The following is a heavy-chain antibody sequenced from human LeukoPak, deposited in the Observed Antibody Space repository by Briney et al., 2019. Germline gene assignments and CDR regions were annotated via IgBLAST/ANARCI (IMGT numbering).Heavy chain of an antibody. CDR1: GFTFSTYG. D-gene: IGHD3-3*01. CDR2: VSYDGSNK. Sequence: GGSLRLSCAASGFTFSTYGMHWVRQAPGKGLEWVAVVSYDGSNKYYADSVKGRFTLSRDSSQNTLYLQMNSLRPEDTAVYYCAKDVGGPISTIFGVVTRAYWGQGTLVTVSS. V-gene: IGHV3-30*18. J-gene: IGHJ4*02. CDR3: AKDVGGPISTIFGVVTRAY.